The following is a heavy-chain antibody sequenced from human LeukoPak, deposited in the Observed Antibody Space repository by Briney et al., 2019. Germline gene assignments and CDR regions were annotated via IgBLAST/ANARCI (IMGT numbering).Heavy chain of an antibody. J-gene: IGHJ4*02. V-gene: IGHV1-18*01. CDR2: ISAYNGNT. CDR3: ARAPPGYCSSTSCSYYFDY. Sequence: ASVKVSCKASGYTFTSYGISWVRQAPGQGLEGMGWISAYNGNTNYAQKLQGRVTMTTDTSTSTAYMELRSLRSDDTAVYYCARAPPGYCSSTSCSYYFDYWGQGTLVTVSS. CDR1: GYTFTSYG. D-gene: IGHD2-2*01.